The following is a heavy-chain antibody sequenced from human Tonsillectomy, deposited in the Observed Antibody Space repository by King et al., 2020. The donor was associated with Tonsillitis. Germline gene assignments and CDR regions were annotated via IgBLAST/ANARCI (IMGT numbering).Heavy chain of an antibody. CDR1: EFTFSSYA. CDR3: ARLGFSGGWYGYLDY. Sequence: VQLVESGGGLVQPGGSLRLSCAVSEFTFSSYAMTWVRQAPGKGLEWVSAISGSAGSTYYADSVKGRFTISRDNSKNTLYLQMNSLRAEDTAVYHCARLGFSGGWYGYLDYWGQGTLVTVSS. D-gene: IGHD6-19*01. V-gene: IGHV3-23*04. CDR2: ISGSAGST. J-gene: IGHJ4*02.